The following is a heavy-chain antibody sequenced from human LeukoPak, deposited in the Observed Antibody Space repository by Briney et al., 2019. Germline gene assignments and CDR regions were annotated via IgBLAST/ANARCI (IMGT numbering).Heavy chain of an antibody. J-gene: IGHJ5*02. CDR2: IKSKTDGGTT. CDR3: AKDPGGRGYCSSTSCRNWFDP. Sequence: GGSLRLSCAASGFTFSNAWMSWVRQAPGKGLEWVGRIKSKTDGGTTDYAAPVKGRFTISRDDSKNTLYLQMNSLRAEDTAVYYCAKDPGGRGYCSSTSCRNWFDPWGQGTLVTVSS. D-gene: IGHD2-2*01. CDR1: GFTFSNAW. V-gene: IGHV3-15*01.